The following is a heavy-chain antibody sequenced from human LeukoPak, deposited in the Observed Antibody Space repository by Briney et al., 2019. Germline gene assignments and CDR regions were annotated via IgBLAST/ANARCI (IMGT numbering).Heavy chain of an antibody. CDR3: ATDREGDPSAYYLV. CDR2: ISDNGGRT. D-gene: IGHD3-22*01. V-gene: IGHV3-23*01. CDR1: GFTFSGYA. Sequence: PGGSLRLSCAASGFTFSGYAMSWVRQAPGKGLEWVSTISDNGGRTYYADSVKGRFTISRDNSKNTLFLQMNSLRAEDSAVYYCATDREGDPSAYYLVGGLGTLITVSS. J-gene: IGHJ4*02.